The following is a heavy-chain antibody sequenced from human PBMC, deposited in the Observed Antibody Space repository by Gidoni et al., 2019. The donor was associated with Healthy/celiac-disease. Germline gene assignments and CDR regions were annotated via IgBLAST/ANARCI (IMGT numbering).Heavy chain of an antibody. D-gene: IGHD3-10*01. Sequence: EVQLVESGGGLVQPGGSLRRSCAASGFTFSSYDMHWVRQATGKGLEGVSAIGTAGDTYYPGSVKGRLTISRENAKNSLYLQMNSLRAGDTAVYYCARGVRGVIDFGGMDVWGQGTTVTVSS. CDR1: GFTFSSYD. V-gene: IGHV3-13*01. J-gene: IGHJ6*02. CDR3: ARGVRGVIDFGGMDV. CDR2: IGTAGDT.